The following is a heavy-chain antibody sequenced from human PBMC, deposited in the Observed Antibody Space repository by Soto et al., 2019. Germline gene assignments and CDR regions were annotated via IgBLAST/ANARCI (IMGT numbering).Heavy chain of an antibody. CDR1: GGSISSGDYS. J-gene: IGHJ5*02. V-gene: IGHV4-30-2*01. CDR3: ARHLRRVAIFGEDQWWWFDP. CDR2: IYHSGNT. Sequence: SETLSLTCAVSGGSISSGDYSWSWIRQPPGKGLEWIGYIYHSGNTYSNPSLNSRVTISVDRSKNQFSLKLRSVTAEDTALYFCARHLRRVAIFGEDQWWWFDPWGQGALVTVSS. D-gene: IGHD3-3*01.